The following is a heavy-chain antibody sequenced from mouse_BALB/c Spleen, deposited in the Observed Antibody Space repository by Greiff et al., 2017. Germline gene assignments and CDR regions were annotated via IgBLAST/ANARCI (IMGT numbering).Heavy chain of an antibody. J-gene: IGHJ3*01. CDR2: IYPSDSYT. D-gene: IGHD2-4*01. CDR3: ARSDDSWFAY. CDR1: GYTFTSYW. Sequence: QVQLQQPGAELVRPGASVKLSCKASGYTFTSYWINWVKQRPGQGLEWIGNIYPSDSYTNYNQKFKDKATLTVDKSSSTAYMQLSSPTSEDSAVYYCARSDDSWFAYWGQGTLVTVSA. V-gene: IGHV1-69*02.